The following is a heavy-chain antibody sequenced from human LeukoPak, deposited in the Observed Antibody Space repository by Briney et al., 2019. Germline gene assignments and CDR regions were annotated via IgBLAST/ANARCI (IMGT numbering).Heavy chain of an antibody. V-gene: IGHV3-74*01. J-gene: IGHJ4*02. CDR3: ARVSIGWYSFDY. D-gene: IGHD6-19*01. Sequence: HPGGSLRLSCAASGFTFSTYWMQWVRQAPGKGLVWVSRINPDGTTTSYADSVKGRFTISRDNAKDTVYLQMNSLRAEDTAVYYCARVSIGWYSFDYWGQGTLVTVSS. CDR1: GFTFSTYW. CDR2: INPDGTTT.